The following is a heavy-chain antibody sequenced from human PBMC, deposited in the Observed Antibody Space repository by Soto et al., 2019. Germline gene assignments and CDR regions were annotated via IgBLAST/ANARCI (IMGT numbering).Heavy chain of an antibody. CDR2: ISGSGGST. J-gene: IGHJ4*02. V-gene: IGHV3-23*01. D-gene: IGHD6-19*01. CDR1: GFTFSSYA. CDR3: AKVAVAGRVSSEFDY. Sequence: EVQLLESGGGLVQPGGSLRLSCAASGFTFSSYAMSWVRQAPGKGLEWVSDISGSGGSTYYADSVKGRFTISRDNSKNTLDLRMNSRRAEDTAVYYCAKVAVAGRVSSEFDYWGQGALVTVSS.